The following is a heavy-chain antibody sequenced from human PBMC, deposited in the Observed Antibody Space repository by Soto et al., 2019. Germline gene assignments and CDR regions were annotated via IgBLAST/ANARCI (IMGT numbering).Heavy chain of an antibody. J-gene: IGHJ6*02. CDR1: GFTFSSYG. D-gene: IGHD6-19*01. CDR3: AKDVLYSSGWYYGMDV. CDR2: ISYDGNKK. V-gene: IGHV3-30*18. Sequence: GGSLRLSCAASGFTFSSYGMHWVRQAPGKGLEWVAVISYDGNKKNYADSVKGRFTISRDNSKKTMYLQMNSLRAEDTAVYYCAKDVLYSSGWYYGMDVWGQGTTVTVSS.